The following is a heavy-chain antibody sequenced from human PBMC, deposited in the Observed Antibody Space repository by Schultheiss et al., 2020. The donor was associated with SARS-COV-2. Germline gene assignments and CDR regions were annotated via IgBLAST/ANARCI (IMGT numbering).Heavy chain of an antibody. CDR1: GFTFSSYG. J-gene: IGHJ4*02. Sequence: GGSLRLPCAASGFTFSSYGMHWVRQAPGKGLEWVAVIWYDGSNKYYADSVKGRFTISRDNSKNTLYLQMNSLRAADTAVYYCAREGIIPTAIQLDYWGQGTLVTVSS. CDR2: IWYDGSNK. V-gene: IGHV3-33*01. CDR3: AREGIIPTAIQLDY. D-gene: IGHD2-2*02.